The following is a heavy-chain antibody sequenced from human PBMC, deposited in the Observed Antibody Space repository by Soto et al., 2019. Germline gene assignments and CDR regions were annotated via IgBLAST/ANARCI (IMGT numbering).Heavy chain of an antibody. CDR3: ASSRSVRREFDP. Sequence: QVQLVESGGGVVQPGRSLRLSCAASGFTFSSYAMHWVRQAPGKGLEWVAVISYDGSNKYYADSVKGRFTISRDNSKNPLYLQMNSLRAEDTAVYYCASSRSVRREFDPWGQGTLVTVSS. CDR2: ISYDGSNK. D-gene: IGHD6-6*01. J-gene: IGHJ5*02. V-gene: IGHV3-30-3*01. CDR1: GFTFSSYA.